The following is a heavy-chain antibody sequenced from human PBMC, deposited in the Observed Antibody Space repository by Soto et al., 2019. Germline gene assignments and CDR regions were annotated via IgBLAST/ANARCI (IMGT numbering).Heavy chain of an antibody. V-gene: IGHV4-59*01. D-gene: IGHD3-10*01. J-gene: IGHJ6*03. CDR1: GGSISSYY. CDR3: ARVEVSYYYGSGSYYKSPYYYYMEV. CDR2: IYYSGST. Sequence: SETLSLTCTVSGGSISSYYWSWIRQPPGKGLEWIGYIYYSGSTNYNPSLKSRVTISVDTSKNQFSLKLSSVTAADTAVYYCARVEVSYYYGSGSYYKSPYYYYMEVWGKGTTVTVSS.